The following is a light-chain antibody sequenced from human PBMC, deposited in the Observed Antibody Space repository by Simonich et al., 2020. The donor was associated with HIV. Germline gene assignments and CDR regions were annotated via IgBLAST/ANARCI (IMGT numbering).Light chain of an antibody. CDR3: QQYNNWPPWT. V-gene: IGKV3-15*01. Sequence: EIVMTQSPATLSVSPGERATLSCRASQHVSSNLALYQQKPGQASRLLIYGASTRATGIPARFSGSGCGTEFTLTISSMQSEDFAVYYCQQYNNWPPWTFGQGTKVEIK. CDR2: GAS. J-gene: IGKJ1*01. CDR1: QHVSSN.